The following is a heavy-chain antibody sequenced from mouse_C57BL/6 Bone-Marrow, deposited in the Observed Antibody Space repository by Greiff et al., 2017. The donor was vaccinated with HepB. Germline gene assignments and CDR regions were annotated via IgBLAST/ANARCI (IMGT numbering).Heavy chain of an antibody. CDR1: GFNIKDYY. D-gene: IGHD1-1*01. J-gene: IGHJ1*03. CDR2: IDPEDGET. CDR3: ARDTTVVATRGYWYFDV. Sequence: EVKLVESGAELVKPGASVKLSCTASGFNIKDYYMHWVKQRTEQGLEWIGRIDPEDGETKYAPKFQGKATITADTSSNTSYLQLSSLTSEDTAVYYCARDTTVVATRGYWYFDVWGTGTTVTVSS. V-gene: IGHV14-2*01.